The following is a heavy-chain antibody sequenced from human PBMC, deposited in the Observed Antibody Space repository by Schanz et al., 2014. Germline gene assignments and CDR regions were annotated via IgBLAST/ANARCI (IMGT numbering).Heavy chain of an antibody. J-gene: IGHJ3*02. CDR1: GFTFAGYA. V-gene: IGHV3-30*04. Sequence: VQLLESGGGLVQPGGSLRLSCAASGFTFAGYAMSWVRQAPGKGLEWVSIVSHDGFTKHYADSVRGRFTLSRDNSKNTVYLQMNSLRAEDTALYFCATDYSGGGCHIWGQGTMVTVSS. D-gene: IGHD6-19*01. CDR2: VSHDGFTK. CDR3: ATDYSGGGCHI.